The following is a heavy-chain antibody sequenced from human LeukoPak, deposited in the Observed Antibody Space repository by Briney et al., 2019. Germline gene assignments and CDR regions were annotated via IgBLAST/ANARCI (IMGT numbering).Heavy chain of an antibody. J-gene: IGHJ1*01. CDR3: ARGRFLEWLEYFQH. V-gene: IGHV1-2*02. CDR1: GYTFTGYY. D-gene: IGHD3-3*01. Sequence: ASVKVSCKASGYTFTGYYMHWVRQAPGQGLEWMGWINPNSGGTNYAQKFQGRVTMTRDTSISTAYMELSRLRSDDTAVYYCARGRFLEWLEYFQHWGQGTLVTVSS. CDR2: INPNSGGT.